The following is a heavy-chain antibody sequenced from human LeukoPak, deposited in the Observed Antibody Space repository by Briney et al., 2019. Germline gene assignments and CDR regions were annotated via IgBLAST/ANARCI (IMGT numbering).Heavy chain of an antibody. CDR3: ARGPHDYYDSSAMMGQSAFDI. D-gene: IGHD3-22*01. Sequence: VKVSCKASGYTFTSYYMHWVRQAPGQGLEWMGIINPSGGSTSYAQKFQGRVTMTRDMSTSTVYMELSSLRSEDTAVYYCARGPHDYYDSSAMMGQSAFDIWGQGTMVTVSS. CDR2: INPSGGST. J-gene: IGHJ3*02. CDR1: GYTFTSYY. V-gene: IGHV1-46*01.